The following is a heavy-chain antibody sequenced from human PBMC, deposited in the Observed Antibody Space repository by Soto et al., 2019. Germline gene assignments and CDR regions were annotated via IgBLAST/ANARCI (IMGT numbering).Heavy chain of an antibody. V-gene: IGHV3-73*01. CDR2: IRSKANSYAT. J-gene: IGHJ4*02. CDR1: GFTFSASA. CDR3: ISMTTVTSFSDY. Sequence: EVQLVESGGGLVQPGGSLKLSCAASGFTFSASAMHWVRQASGKGLEWVGRIRSKANSYATTYAASVKGRFTISRXXSKNTAYLQMNSLKTEDTAVYYCISMTTVTSFSDYWGQGTLVTVSS. D-gene: IGHD4-17*01.